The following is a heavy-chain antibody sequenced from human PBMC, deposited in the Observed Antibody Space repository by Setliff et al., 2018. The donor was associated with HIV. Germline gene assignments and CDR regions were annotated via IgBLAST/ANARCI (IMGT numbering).Heavy chain of an antibody. Sequence: ASVKVSCKASGYSFSTYGISWVRQAPGQVLEWMGWISVYNGNTNYAQKLQGRVTMTTDTSTDTAYMELRSLRSDDTAVYYCARASTALTYYGMDVWGQGTTVTVSS. V-gene: IGHV1-18*01. CDR3: ARASTALTYYGMDV. J-gene: IGHJ6*02. CDR1: GYSFSTYG. CDR2: ISVYNGNT.